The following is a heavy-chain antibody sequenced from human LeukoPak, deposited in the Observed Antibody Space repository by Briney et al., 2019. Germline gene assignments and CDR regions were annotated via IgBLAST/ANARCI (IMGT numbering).Heavy chain of an antibody. CDR2: IYHSGTT. J-gene: IGHJ4*02. D-gene: IGHD3-10*01. CDR3: AKDSGLRGSGSYSSFDY. V-gene: IGHV4-4*02. CDR1: GGSISSGHW. Sequence: PSETLSLTCAVSGGSISSGHWWSWVRRSPGKGLEWIGEIYHSGTTNYNPSLKSRVTLSVDRSKNQLSLKLSSVTAADTAVYYCAKDSGLRGSGSYSSFDYWGQGTLVTVSS.